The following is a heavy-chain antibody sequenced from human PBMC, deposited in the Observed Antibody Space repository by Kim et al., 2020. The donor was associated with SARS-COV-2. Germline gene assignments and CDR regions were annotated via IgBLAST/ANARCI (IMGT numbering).Heavy chain of an antibody. J-gene: IGHJ4*02. Sequence: GGSLRLSCAASGFTFSSYAMHWVRQAPGKGLEWVAVISYDGSNKYYADSVKGRFTISRDNSKNTLYLQMNSLRAEDTAVYYCARDGPYCSGGSCYRFLDYWGQGSLVTVSS. CDR3: ARDGPYCSGGSCYRFLDY. D-gene: IGHD2-15*01. V-gene: IGHV3-30*04. CDR2: ISYDGSNK. CDR1: GFTFSSYA.